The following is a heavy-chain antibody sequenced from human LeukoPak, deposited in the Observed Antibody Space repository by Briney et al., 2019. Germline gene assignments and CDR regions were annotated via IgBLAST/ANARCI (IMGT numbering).Heavy chain of an antibody. CDR2: IYSGGST. CDR1: GFTVSSNC. Sequence: GGSLRLSCAASGFTVSSNCMSWVRQAPGKGLEWVSVIYSGGSTYYADSVKGRFTISRDSSKNTLYLQMNSLRAEDTAVYYCAKQTSSGWYDYWGQGTLVTVSS. CDR3: AKQTSSGWYDY. D-gene: IGHD6-19*01. V-gene: IGHV3-53*01. J-gene: IGHJ4*02.